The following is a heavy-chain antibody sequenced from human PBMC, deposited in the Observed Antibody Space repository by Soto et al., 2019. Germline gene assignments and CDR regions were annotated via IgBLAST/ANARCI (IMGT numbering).Heavy chain of an antibody. D-gene: IGHD6-13*01. J-gene: IGHJ4*02. CDR1: GYSFTSYW. CDR2: IDPSDSYT. Sequence: GEYLKTYCKGSGYSFTSYWISWVRQMPGKGLEWMGRIDPSDSYTNYSPSFQGHVTISADKSISTAYLQWSSLKASDTAVYYCARAYSSSWYVDYWGQGTLVTVSS. CDR3: ARAYSSSWYVDY. V-gene: IGHV5-10-1*01.